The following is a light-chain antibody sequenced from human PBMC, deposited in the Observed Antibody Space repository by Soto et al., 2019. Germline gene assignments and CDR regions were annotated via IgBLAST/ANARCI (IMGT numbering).Light chain of an antibody. J-gene: IGLJ3*02. Sequence: QSVLTQPPSASRTPGQRVTIPCSGSSSDIGSNSVNWYQQLPGAAPRLLIYANDHRPSGVPDRFSASKSGTSASLAISGVRSEDEAFYYCATWDGNLNVCVFGGGTQLTVL. CDR2: AND. CDR3: ATWDGNLNVCV. CDR1: SSDIGSNS. V-gene: IGLV1-44*01.